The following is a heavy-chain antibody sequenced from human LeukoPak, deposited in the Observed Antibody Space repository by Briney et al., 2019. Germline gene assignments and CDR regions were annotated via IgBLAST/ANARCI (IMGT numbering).Heavy chain of an antibody. CDR2: INPSGGST. J-gene: IGHJ4*02. CDR1: GYTFTSYY. Sequence: ASVKVSCKASGYTFTSYYMHWVRQAPGQGLEWMGIINPSGGSTSYAQKFQGRATMTRDTSTSTVYMELSSLRSEDTAVYYCARDRDRYSSSWYVGYYFDYWGQGTLVTVSS. D-gene: IGHD6-13*01. CDR3: ARDRDRYSSSWYVGYYFDY. V-gene: IGHV1-46*01.